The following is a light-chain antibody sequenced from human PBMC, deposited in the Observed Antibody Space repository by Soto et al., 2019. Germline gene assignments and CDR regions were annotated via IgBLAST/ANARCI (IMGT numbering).Light chain of an antibody. CDR1: SSDVGGYKY. CDR2: EVS. CDR3: SSYAGSNGVV. J-gene: IGLJ2*01. V-gene: IGLV2-14*01. Sequence: QSALTQPASVSGSPGQSITISCTGTSSDVGGYKYVSWYQQHPGKVPKLMIYEVSNRPSGVSNRFSGSKSANTASLTISGLQAEDEADYYCSSYAGSNGVVFGGGTKLTVL.